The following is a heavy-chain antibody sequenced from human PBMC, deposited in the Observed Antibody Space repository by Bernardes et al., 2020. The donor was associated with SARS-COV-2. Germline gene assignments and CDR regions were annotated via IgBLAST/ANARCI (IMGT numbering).Heavy chain of an antibody. CDR1: GFTFSSYA. Sequence: GGSLRLSCAASGFTFSSYAMSWVRQAPGKGLEWVSAISGSGGSTYYADSVKGRFTISRDNSKNTLYLQMNSLRAEDTAVYYCAKARITMIVVVIIDYFDYWGQGTLVTVSS. CDR3: AKARITMIVVVIIDYFDY. CDR2: ISGSGGST. V-gene: IGHV3-23*01. D-gene: IGHD3-22*01. J-gene: IGHJ4*02.